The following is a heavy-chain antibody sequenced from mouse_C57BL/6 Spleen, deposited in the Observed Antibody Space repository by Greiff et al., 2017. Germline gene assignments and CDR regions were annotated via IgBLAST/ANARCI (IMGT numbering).Heavy chain of an antibody. J-gene: IGHJ3*01. Sequence: SGPELVKPGASVKMSCKASGYTFTDYNMHWVKQSHGKSLEWSGYINPNNGGTSYNQKFKGKATLTVNKSSSTAYMELRSLTSEDSAVYYCASLYDYDSAYWGQGTLVTVSA. V-gene: IGHV1-22*01. CDR1: GYTFTDYN. CDR3: ASLYDYDSAY. D-gene: IGHD2-4*01. CDR2: INPNNGGT.